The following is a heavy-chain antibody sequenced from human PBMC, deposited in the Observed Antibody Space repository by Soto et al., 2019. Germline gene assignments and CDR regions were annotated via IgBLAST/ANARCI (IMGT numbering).Heavy chain of an antibody. D-gene: IGHD2-21*01. V-gene: IGHV3-7*01. Sequence: GGSLRLSCVVSGFTFSSDWMTWVRQAPGMGLEWVANIKQDGSERYYVDSVKGRFTISIDNAKNSLYLQMNSLRAEDTAVYFCAADPNPLAVVYWGQGTLVTVSS. J-gene: IGHJ4*02. CDR3: AADPNPLAVVY. CDR1: GFTFSSDW. CDR2: IKQDGSER.